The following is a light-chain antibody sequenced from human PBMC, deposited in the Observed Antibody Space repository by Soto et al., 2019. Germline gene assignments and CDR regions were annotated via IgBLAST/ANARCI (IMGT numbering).Light chain of an antibody. Sequence: QSALTQPASVSASPGQSITISCTGTSIAFVSWYQQHPGKPPKLIIYEISYRPSEIRHRFSGSKSGNTASLTISGLQDEDDAAYFCSTYTTISTLEVFGGGTKLTVL. CDR2: EIS. J-gene: IGLJ3*02. CDR1: SIAF. V-gene: IGLV2-14*03. CDR3: STYTTISTLEV.